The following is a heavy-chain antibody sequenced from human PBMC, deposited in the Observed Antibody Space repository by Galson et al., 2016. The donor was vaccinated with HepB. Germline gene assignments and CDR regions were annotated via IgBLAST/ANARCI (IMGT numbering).Heavy chain of an antibody. D-gene: IGHD3-10*01. J-gene: IGHJ6*02. Sequence: TLSLTCTVSGASIKTGGSHWSWIRHHPGKGLEWVGYIYYTGSTFYTPSLKSRVKISVDTSKNQFSLKLSSVTAADTAVYYCARSFRGDGMDVWGQGTTVTVSS. CDR1: GASIKTGGSH. CDR3: ARSFRGDGMDV. CDR2: IYYTGST. V-gene: IGHV4-31*03.